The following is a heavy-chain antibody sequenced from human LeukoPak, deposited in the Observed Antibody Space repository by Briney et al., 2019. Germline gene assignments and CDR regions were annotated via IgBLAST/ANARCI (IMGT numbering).Heavy chain of an antibody. Sequence: GGSLRLSCAASGFTFDDYAMHWVRQVPGKGLEWVSVIYSGGSTYYADSVKGRFTISRDNSKNTLYLQMNSLRAEDTAVYYCARNLDFWSGPLDVWGQGTTVTVSS. CDR2: IYSGGST. CDR3: ARNLDFWSGPLDV. D-gene: IGHD3-3*01. J-gene: IGHJ6*02. CDR1: GFTFDDYA. V-gene: IGHV3-53*01.